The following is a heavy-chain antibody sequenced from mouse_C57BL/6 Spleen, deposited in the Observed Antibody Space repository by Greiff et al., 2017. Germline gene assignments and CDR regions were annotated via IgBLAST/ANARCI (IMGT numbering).Heavy chain of an antibody. CDR2: ISYDGSN. CDR1: GYSITSGYY. V-gene: IGHV3-6*01. CDR3: ASSIYYGPPMDY. D-gene: IGHD2-1*01. Sequence: DVKLQESGPGLVKPSQSLSLTCSVTGYSITSGYYWNWIRQFPGNKLEWMGYISYDGSNNYNPSLKNRISITRDTSKNQFFLKLNSVTTEDTATYYCASSIYYGPPMDYWGQGTSVTVSS. J-gene: IGHJ4*01.